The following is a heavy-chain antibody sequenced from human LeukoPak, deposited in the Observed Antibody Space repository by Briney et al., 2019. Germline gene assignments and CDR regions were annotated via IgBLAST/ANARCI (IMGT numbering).Heavy chain of an antibody. CDR3: AKVGYSSSWYYAFDI. D-gene: IGHD6-13*01. J-gene: IGHJ3*02. Sequence: GGSLRLSCAASGFTFSSYGMHWVRQAPGKGLEWVAVISYDGSNKYYADSVKGRFTISRDNSKNTLYLQMNSLRAEDTAVYYCAKVGYSSSWYYAFDIWGQGTMVTVSS. V-gene: IGHV3-30*18. CDR2: ISYDGSNK. CDR1: GFTFSSYG.